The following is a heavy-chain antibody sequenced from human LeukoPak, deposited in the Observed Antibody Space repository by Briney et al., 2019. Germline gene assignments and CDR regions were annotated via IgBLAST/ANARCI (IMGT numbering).Heavy chain of an antibody. CDR2: ISAYNGNT. D-gene: IGHD1-1*01. Sequence: GASVKVSCKASGYTFTSYGISWVRQAPGQGLEWMGWISAYNGNTNYAQKLQGRVTMTTDTSTSTAYMELRSLRYEDTAVYYCARDLEYKVGSAGIDYWGQGTLVTVSS. J-gene: IGHJ4*02. V-gene: IGHV1-18*01. CDR3: ARDLEYKVGSAGIDY. CDR1: GYTFTSYG.